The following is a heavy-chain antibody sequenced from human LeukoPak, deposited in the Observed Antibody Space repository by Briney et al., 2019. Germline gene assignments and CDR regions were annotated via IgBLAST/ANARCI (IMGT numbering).Heavy chain of an antibody. CDR3: ARWSSGRRIFGH. Sequence: ASVKVSCKASGYTFTSYGISWVRQAPGQGLEWMGWISAYNGNTNYAQKRQGRVTMTTDTSTSTAYMELRSLRSDDTAVYYCARWSSGRRIFGHWGQGTLVTVSS. V-gene: IGHV1-18*01. J-gene: IGHJ1*01. CDR1: GYTFTSYG. D-gene: IGHD6-19*01. CDR2: ISAYNGNT.